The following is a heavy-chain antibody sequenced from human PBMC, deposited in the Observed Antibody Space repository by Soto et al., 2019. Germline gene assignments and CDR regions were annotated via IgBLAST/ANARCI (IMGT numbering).Heavy chain of an antibody. D-gene: IGHD3-10*01. CDR1: GFTFSSYD. V-gene: IGHV3-23*01. J-gene: IGHJ6*02. CDR3: AKGNYYGPLKYGMDV. Sequence: EVQLLESGGGLVQPGESLRLSCAASGFTFSSYDMAWVRQAPGKGLEWVSGISDSGHNTHYVDSVKGRFTISRDNSKNTRSLQMNTLRAEDTAVYFCAKGNYYGPLKYGMDVWRQGTTITVSS. CDR2: ISDSGHNT.